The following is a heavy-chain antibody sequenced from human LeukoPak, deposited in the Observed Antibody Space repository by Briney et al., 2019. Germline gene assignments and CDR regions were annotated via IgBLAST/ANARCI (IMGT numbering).Heavy chain of an antibody. CDR3: ARDYYDSSGYAYFDS. V-gene: IGHV4-31*03. D-gene: IGHD3-22*01. CDR2: IYYSGST. Sequence: SQTLSLTCSVSGGSISSGGYSWSWIRQHPGKGLEWIGYIYYSGSTYYNPSLKSRVTVSVDTSKNQFSLKLSSVTAADTAVYYCARDYYDSSGYAYFDSWGQGTLVTVSS. CDR1: GGSISSGGYS. J-gene: IGHJ4*02.